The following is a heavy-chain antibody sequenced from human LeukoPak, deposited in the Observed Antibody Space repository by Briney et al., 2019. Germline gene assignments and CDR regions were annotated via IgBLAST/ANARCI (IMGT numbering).Heavy chain of an antibody. J-gene: IGHJ6*04. CDR2: ISSSGSTT. CDR1: GFTFSSYA. D-gene: IGHD3-10*02. CDR3: AELGITMIGGV. V-gene: IGHV3-48*03. Sequence: PGGSLRLSCAASGFTFSSYAMNWVRQAPGKVLEWVSYISSSGSTTYYADSVKGRFTISRVTAKNSLYLQMNSLRVEDTAVYYCAELGITMIGGVWGKGTTVTISS.